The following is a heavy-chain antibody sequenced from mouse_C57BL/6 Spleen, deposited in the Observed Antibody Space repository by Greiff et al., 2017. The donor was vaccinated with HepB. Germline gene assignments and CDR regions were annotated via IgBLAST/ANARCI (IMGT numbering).Heavy chain of an antibody. J-gene: IGHJ1*03. Sequence: QVQLQQPGAELVKPGASVKLSCKASGYTFTSYWMHWVKQRPGQGLEWIGMIHPNSGSTNYNEKFKSKATLTVDKSSSTAYMQLSSLTSEDSAVYYCARELTGFAGYFDVWGTGTTVTVSS. CDR1: GYTFTSYW. D-gene: IGHD4-1*01. V-gene: IGHV1-64*01. CDR2: IHPNSGST. CDR3: ARELTGFAGYFDV.